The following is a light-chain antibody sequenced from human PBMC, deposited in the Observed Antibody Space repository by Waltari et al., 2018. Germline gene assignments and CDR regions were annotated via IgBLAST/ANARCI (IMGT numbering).Light chain of an antibody. V-gene: IGLV2-14*03. J-gene: IGLJ1*01. Sequence: QSPLTQPPSVSPSPGQPITSSAPEPTRHLGGHVYPSWYHQHPGRAPNLTIYEVDKRPSGISSRFSGSKSGNTASLTISGLQPEDEADYYCCSYTNSGTRVFGTGTKVTVL. CDR2: EVD. CDR3: CSYTNSGTRV. CDR1: TRHLGGHVY.